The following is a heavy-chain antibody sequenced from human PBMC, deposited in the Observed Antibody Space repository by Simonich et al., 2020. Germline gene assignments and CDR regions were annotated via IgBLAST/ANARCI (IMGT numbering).Heavy chain of an antibody. D-gene: IGHD2-21*02. J-gene: IGHJ3*02. Sequence: EVQLVESGGGLVKPGGSLRLSCAASGFTFSNAWMSWVRQAQGKGREWVGRIKSKTDGGTTYYAAPVKGRFTISRDDSKNTLYLQMNSLKTEDTAVYYCTTGWYGGNSGAFDIWGQGTMVTVSS. CDR3: TTGWYGGNSGAFDI. CDR2: IKSKTDGGTT. V-gene: IGHV3-15*01. CDR1: GFTFSNAW.